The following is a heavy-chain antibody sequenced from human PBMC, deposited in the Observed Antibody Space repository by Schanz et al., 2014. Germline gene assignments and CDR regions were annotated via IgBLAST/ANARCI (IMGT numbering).Heavy chain of an antibody. J-gene: IGHJ5*02. CDR1: GDSISSYY. CDR2: IYYTGST. D-gene: IGHD2-15*01. V-gene: IGHV4-59*01. CDR3: ARVISPHRGAASWLDP. Sequence: QVQLQESGPRLVKPSETLSLTCNVSGDSISSYYWSWLRQAPGKGLEWIGYIYYTGSTNNNPSLTSRVTMSVATSTNQSSLRLASVTAADTAVYYCARVISPHRGAASWLDPWGQGTLVTVSS.